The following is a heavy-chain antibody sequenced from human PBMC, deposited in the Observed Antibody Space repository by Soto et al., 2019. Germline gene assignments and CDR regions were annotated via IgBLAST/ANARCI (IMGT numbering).Heavy chain of an antibody. D-gene: IGHD3-16*02. Sequence: PSETLSLTCAVYGGSFSGYYWSWIRQPPGKGLEWIGEINHSGSTNYNPSLKSRVTISVDTSKNQFSLKPSSVTAADTAVYYCARKGYDYVWGSYRFQKFNWFDPWGQGTLVTASS. CDR3: ARKGYDYVWGSYRFQKFNWFDP. CDR2: INHSGST. V-gene: IGHV4-34*01. CDR1: GGSFSGYY. J-gene: IGHJ5*02.